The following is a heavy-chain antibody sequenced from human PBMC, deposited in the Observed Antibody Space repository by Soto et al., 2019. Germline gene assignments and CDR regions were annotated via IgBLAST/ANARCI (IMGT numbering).Heavy chain of an antibody. Sequence: EVQLVESGGGLVKPGGSLRLSCAASGFTFNTYTMNWVGRAPGKGLEWVSSISSGSTNKFYADSVKGRFTISRDNAKKSLYLLMNSLRAEDTAMYYCGGGPLYYFDFWGQGTLVTVSS. CDR3: GGGPLYYFDF. D-gene: IGHD3-16*01. V-gene: IGHV3-21*01. J-gene: IGHJ4*02. CDR1: GFTFNTYT. CDR2: ISSGSTNK.